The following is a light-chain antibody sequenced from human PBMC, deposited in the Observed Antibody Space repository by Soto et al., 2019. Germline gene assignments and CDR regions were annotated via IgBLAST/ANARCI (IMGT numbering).Light chain of an antibody. CDR1: ESLGKT. CDR2: DVF. Sequence: EIVLTQSPATLSLSPGDRATLSCRASESLGKTLAWYQQKPGQAPRLLIYDVFKRVTGIPARFSGSGSGTDFTLTISSLEPEDFAVYYCHQRNTWPLTFGGGTKVEIK. CDR3: HQRNTWPLT. J-gene: IGKJ4*01. V-gene: IGKV3-11*01.